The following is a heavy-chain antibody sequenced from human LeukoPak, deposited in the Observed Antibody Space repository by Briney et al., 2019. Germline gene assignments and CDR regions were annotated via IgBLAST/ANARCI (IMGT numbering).Heavy chain of an antibody. Sequence: GGSLRLSGTASGFTFSTYGMNWVGQAPGKGREWVSSISSSSSYIYYADSVKGRFTISRDNAKNSLYLQMNSLRAEDTAVYYCARDSGLGRFYGMDVWGQGTTVTVSS. CDR1: GFTFSTYG. CDR2: ISSSSSYI. D-gene: IGHD3-10*01. V-gene: IGHV3-21*01. CDR3: ARDSGLGRFYGMDV. J-gene: IGHJ6*02.